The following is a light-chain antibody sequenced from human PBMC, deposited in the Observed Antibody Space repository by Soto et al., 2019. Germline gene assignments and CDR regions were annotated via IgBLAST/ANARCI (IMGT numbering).Light chain of an antibody. Sequence: QSALTQAASVSGSPRQSITIACTGTSSDIGGYNYVSWYQQHPGKAPKLIIYDVSNRPSGVSNRFSGSKSRNTASLAISGLQAEYEADYYCSSYTSSKTLVFDGGTKLTV. J-gene: IGLJ2*01. CDR1: SSDIGGYNY. CDR2: DVS. CDR3: SSYTSSKTLV. V-gene: IGLV2-14*03.